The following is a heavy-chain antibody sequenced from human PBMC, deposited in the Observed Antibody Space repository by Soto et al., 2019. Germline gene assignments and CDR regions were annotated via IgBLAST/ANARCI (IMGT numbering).Heavy chain of an antibody. Sequence: SQTLSLTCVISGYNVSSDSAGLNWISQSPSRGLEWLGRTYFRSKWSTKYAVSLKSRITLKSDTSKNQFSLQLTSVTPADTAVYLCARDESYPYDFDYWGQGIMVTVSS. CDR2: TYFRSKWST. CDR3: ARDESYPYDFDY. D-gene: IGHD3-10*01. V-gene: IGHV6-1*01. CDR1: GYNVSSDSAG. J-gene: IGHJ4*02.